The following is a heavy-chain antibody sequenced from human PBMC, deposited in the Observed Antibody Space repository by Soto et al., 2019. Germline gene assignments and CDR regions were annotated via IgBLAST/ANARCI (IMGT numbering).Heavy chain of an antibody. CDR1: GGSISSYY. CDR2: LDYSGTT. D-gene: IGHD6-6*01. Sequence: LSLTCTVSGGSISSYYWNWIRQSPVKVLEWIASLDYSGTTNYNPSLKSRITTSVDPSKKQFSLKMRSVTAADTAVYYCARDSFPPYSSSSKGFDYWGQGSLVTVSS. J-gene: IGHJ4*02. CDR3: ARDSFPPYSSSSKGFDY. V-gene: IGHV4-59*01.